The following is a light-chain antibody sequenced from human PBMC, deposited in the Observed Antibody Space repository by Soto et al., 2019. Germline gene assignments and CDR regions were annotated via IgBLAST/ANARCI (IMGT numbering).Light chain of an antibody. CDR2: KAS. Sequence: DIQMTQSPSTLSASVGDRVNITCRASQSISSWLAWYQQKPGKAPKLLIYKASSLESGVPSRFSGSGSGTEFTLTISSLQPDDFATYYCQQYNSYSITFGPGT. CDR1: QSISSW. J-gene: IGKJ3*01. CDR3: QQYNSYSIT. V-gene: IGKV1-5*03.